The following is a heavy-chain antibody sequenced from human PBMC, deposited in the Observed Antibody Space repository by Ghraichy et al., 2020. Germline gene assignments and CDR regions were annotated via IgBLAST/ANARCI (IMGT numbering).Heavy chain of an antibody. Sequence: GGSLRLSCAASGFTFSSYWMHWVRQAPGKGLVWVSRINSDGSSRSYADSVKGRFTISRDNAKNTLYLQMNSLRAEDTAVYYCARDRDRVVVAATGDYWGQGTLVTVSS. CDR1: GFTFSSYW. D-gene: IGHD2-15*01. J-gene: IGHJ4*02. CDR3: ARDRDRVVVAATGDY. V-gene: IGHV3-74*01. CDR2: INSDGSSR.